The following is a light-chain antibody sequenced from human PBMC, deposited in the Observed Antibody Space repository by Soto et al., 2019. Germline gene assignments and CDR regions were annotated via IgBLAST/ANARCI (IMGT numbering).Light chain of an antibody. J-gene: IGKJ1*01. CDR2: GAS. Sequence: DIQMTQSPSTLSASVGDRVTITCRASQGISKWLAWYQQKPGKAPKLLIYGASSLENGVPSRFSGSGSGTEVTLPISSRQPDDFATYFCQQYHSYDMWSFGQGTKVDLK. CDR3: QQYHSYDMWS. V-gene: IGKV1-5*01. CDR1: QGISKW.